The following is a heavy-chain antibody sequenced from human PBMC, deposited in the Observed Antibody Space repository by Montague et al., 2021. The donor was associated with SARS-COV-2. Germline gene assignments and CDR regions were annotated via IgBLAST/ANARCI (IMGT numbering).Heavy chain of an antibody. D-gene: IGHD3-10*02. V-gene: IGHV2-70*11. CDR1: GFSLATEGMC. CDR2: IDWDDDK. J-gene: IGHJ5*01. Sequence: PALVKPTHTLTLTCAFSGFSLATEGMCVNRIRQPPGKAPEWLARIDWDDDKYFSSSLKTRLTISKDTSRNQVVLTMTNMDPVDTGTYYCARSRVMSTVQGGNCVDSWGQGTLVTVSS. CDR3: ARSRVMSTVQGGNCVDS.